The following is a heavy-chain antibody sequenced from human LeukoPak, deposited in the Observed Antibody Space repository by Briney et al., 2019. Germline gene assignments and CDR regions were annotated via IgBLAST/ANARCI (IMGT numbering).Heavy chain of an antibody. CDR3: ARVRYDSSRVYNWFDP. J-gene: IGHJ5*02. Sequence: PGGSLRLSCAASGFTFSSYSMNWVRQAPGKGLEWVSSISSSSSYIYYADSVKGRFTISRDNAKNSLYLQMNSLRAEDTAVYYCARVRYDSSRVYNWFDPWGQGTLVTVSS. D-gene: IGHD3-22*01. CDR1: GFTFSSYS. CDR2: ISSSSSYI. V-gene: IGHV3-21*01.